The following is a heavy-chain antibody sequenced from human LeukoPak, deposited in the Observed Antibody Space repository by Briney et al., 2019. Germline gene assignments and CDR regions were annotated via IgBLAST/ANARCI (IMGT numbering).Heavy chain of an antibody. Sequence: GGSLRLSCAASGFTFSSYSMNWVRQAPGKGLEWVSYISGSSSTVYHADSVKGRFTISRDNAKNSLNLQMNSLRHEDTAVYYCATLARLSGSGSRDYWGQGTLVTVSS. D-gene: IGHD3-10*01. V-gene: IGHV3-48*02. CDR1: GFTFSSYS. CDR3: ATLARLSGSGSRDY. J-gene: IGHJ4*02. CDR2: ISGSSSTV.